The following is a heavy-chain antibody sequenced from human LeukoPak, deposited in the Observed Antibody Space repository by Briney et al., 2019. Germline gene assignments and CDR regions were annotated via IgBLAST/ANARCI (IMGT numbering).Heavy chain of an antibody. CDR1: GYTFTDYY. CDR3: VTDRQGSGSYGFVPKAY. D-gene: IGHD3-10*01. V-gene: IGHV1-2*02. Sequence: GASVKVSCKASGYTFTDYYMHWVRQAPGQGLEWMGWINPNSGGTNYAQKFQGRVTMTRDTSISTAYMELSRLRSDDTAVYYCVTDRQGSGSYGFVPKAYWGQGTLVTVSS. J-gene: IGHJ4*02. CDR2: INPNSGGT.